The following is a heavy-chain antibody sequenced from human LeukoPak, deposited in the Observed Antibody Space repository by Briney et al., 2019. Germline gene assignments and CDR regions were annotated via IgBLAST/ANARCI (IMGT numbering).Heavy chain of an antibody. CDR3: ARDTAAAGSFDY. CDR2: IYSGGST. J-gene: IGHJ4*02. V-gene: IGHV3-66*01. CDR1: GFTVSSNY. D-gene: IGHD6-13*01. Sequence: SGGSLRLSCAASGFTVSSNYMSWVRQAPGKGLEWVSVIYSGGSTYYADSVKGRFTISRDNSKNTLYLQMNSLRAEDTAVYYCARDTAAAGSFDYWGQGTLVTVSS.